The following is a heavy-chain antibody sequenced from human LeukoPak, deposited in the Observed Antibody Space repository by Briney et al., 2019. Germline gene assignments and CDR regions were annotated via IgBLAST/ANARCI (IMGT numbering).Heavy chain of an antibody. D-gene: IGHD1-14*01. CDR1: GGSISSGSYY. Sequence: SQALTLTCTVSGGSISSGSYYWSWIRQPAGKGLEWIGRIYTSGSTNYNPSLKSRVTISVDTSKNQFSLKLSSVTAADTAVYYCASRRGQGAFDIWGQGTMVTVSS. CDR2: IYTSGST. J-gene: IGHJ3*02. CDR3: ASRRGQGAFDI. V-gene: IGHV4-61*02.